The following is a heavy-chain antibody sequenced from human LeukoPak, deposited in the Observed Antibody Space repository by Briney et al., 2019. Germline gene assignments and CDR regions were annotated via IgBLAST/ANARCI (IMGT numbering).Heavy chain of an antibody. V-gene: IGHV4-4*07. J-gene: IGHJ4*02. CDR3: AREPPGY. CDR1: GGSFSGYY. CDR2: IYTNGGA. Sequence: SETLSLTCAVYGGSFSGYYWNWIRQPAGKGLEWIGRIYTNGGASYNPSLKSRVTISIDASKNQFSLKLSSVTAADTAVYYCAREPPGYWGQGILVTVSS.